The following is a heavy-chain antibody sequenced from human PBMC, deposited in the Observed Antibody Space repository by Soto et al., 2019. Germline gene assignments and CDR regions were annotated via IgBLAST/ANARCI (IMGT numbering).Heavy chain of an antibody. V-gene: IGHV3-15*07. CDR1: GFTFSNAW. CDR2: IKSKTDGGTT. CDR3: TTGYPISSSWYYYYYGMDV. Sequence: PGGSLRLSCAASGFTFSNAWMNWVRQAPGKGLEWVGRIKSKTDGGTTDYAAPVKGRFTISRDDSKNTLYLQMNSLKTEDTAVYYCTTGYPISSSWYYYYYGMDVWGQGTTVTVSS. J-gene: IGHJ6*02. D-gene: IGHD6-13*01.